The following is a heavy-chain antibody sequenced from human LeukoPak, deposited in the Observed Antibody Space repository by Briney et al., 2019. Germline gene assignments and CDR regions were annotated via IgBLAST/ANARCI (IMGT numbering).Heavy chain of an antibody. CDR2: ISWDGGST. CDR1: GFTFDDYA. J-gene: IGHJ4*02. D-gene: IGHD5-18*01. Sequence: GGSLRLSCAASGFTFDDYAMHWVRQAPGKGLESVSLISWDGGSTYYADSVKGRFTISRDNSKNSLYLQMNSLRAEDTALYYCAKAIRGYSYGYDYWGQGTLVTVSS. V-gene: IGHV3-43D*03. CDR3: AKAIRGYSYGYDY.